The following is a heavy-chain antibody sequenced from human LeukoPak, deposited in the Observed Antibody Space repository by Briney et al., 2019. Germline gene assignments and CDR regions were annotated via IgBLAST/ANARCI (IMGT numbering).Heavy chain of an antibody. Sequence: GGSLRLSCAASGFTFSSYGMHWVRQDPGKGLEWVAVIWYDGSNKYYADSVKGRFTISRDNSKNTLYLQMNSLRAEDTAVYYCARGIVVVPAERIGGLPHFDYWGQGTLVTVSS. V-gene: IGHV3-33*01. D-gene: IGHD2-2*01. J-gene: IGHJ4*02. CDR1: GFTFSSYG. CDR2: IWYDGSNK. CDR3: ARGIVVVPAERIGGLPHFDY.